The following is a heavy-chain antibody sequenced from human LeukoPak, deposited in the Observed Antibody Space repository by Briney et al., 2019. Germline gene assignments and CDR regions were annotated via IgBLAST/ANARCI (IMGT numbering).Heavy chain of an antibody. CDR1: GFSFSNYA. D-gene: IGHD6-13*01. V-gene: IGHV3-30*04. J-gene: IGHJ4*02. Sequence: GGSLRLSCAASGFSFSNYAMHWVRQAPGKGLEWVAVISYDGSDKYYADSVKGRFTISRDNSKNTLYLQMNSLRAEDTAVYYCASPIAAAGTFDYWGQGTLVTVSS. CDR2: ISYDGSDK. CDR3: ASPIAAAGTFDY.